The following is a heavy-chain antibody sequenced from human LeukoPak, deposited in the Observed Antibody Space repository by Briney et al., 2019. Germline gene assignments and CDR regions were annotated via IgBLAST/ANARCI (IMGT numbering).Heavy chain of an antibody. V-gene: IGHV4-30-4*08. CDR3: ARSTVTEGTSWFDP. Sequence: SQTLSLTCTVSGGSISSGDYYWSWIRQPPGKGLEWIGYIYYSGSTYYNPSLKSRVTISVDTFKNQFSLKLSSVTAADTAVYYCARSTVTEGTSWFDPWGQGTLVTVSS. D-gene: IGHD4-11*01. CDR2: IYYSGST. CDR1: GGSISSGDYY. J-gene: IGHJ5*02.